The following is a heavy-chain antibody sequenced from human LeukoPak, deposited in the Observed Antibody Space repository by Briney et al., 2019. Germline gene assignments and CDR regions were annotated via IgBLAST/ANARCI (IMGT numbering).Heavy chain of an antibody. J-gene: IGHJ4*02. D-gene: IGHD6-13*01. CDR2: TSGTGYTT. V-gene: IGHV3-23*01. CDR3: AKAVQPVASSSWFVHFDH. CDR1: GFTFSSYA. Sequence: PGGSLRLSCAASGFTFSSYAMSWVRQAPGGGLEWVSSTSGTGYTTHYADSVKGRFTISRDNSKDTLYLQMNSLRAEDSAVYYCAKAVQPVASSSWFVHFDHWGQGTLVTVSP.